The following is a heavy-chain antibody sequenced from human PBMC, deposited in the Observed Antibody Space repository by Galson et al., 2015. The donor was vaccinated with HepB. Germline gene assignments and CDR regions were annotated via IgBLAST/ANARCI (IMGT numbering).Heavy chain of an antibody. CDR3: ARGTGDCGGDCYTRDFDL. J-gene: IGHJ2*01. D-gene: IGHD2-21*01. CDR2: ISSSSSYI. CDR1: GFTFSSYS. V-gene: IGHV3-21*01. Sequence: SLRLSCAASGFTFSSYSMNWVRQAPGKGLEWVSSISSSSSYIYYADSVKGRFTISRDNAKNSLYLQMNSLRAEDTAVYYCARGTGDCGGDCYTRDFDLWGRGTLVTVSS.